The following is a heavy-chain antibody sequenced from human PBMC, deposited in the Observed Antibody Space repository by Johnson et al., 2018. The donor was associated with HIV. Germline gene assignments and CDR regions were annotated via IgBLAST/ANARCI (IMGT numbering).Heavy chain of an antibody. CDR3: ARAEIYEGRVGDFAFDI. D-gene: IGHD3-3*01. CDR1: GFTFDDYG. V-gene: IGHV3-20*04. Sequence: VQLVESGGGVVRPGGSLRLSCAASGFTFDDYGMSWVRQAPGKGLEWVSGINWIGGSTGYADSVKGRFTISRDNAKNSLYLQMKSLRPEDTALYYWARAEIYEGRVGDFAFDIWGRGTMVTVAS. J-gene: IGHJ3*02. CDR2: INWIGGST.